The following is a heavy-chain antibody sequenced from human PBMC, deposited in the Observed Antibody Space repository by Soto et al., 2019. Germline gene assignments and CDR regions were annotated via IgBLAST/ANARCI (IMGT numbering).Heavy chain of an antibody. CDR1: GGSISSSSYY. Sequence: TSETLSLTCTVSGGSISSSSYYWGWIRQPPGKGLEWIGSIYYSGSTYYNPSLKSRVTISVDTSKNQFSLKLSSVTAADTAVYYCARLFEGPTDYGMDVWGQGTTVTVSS. V-gene: IGHV4-39*01. CDR2: IYYSGST. D-gene: IGHD2-21*01. J-gene: IGHJ6*02. CDR3: ARLFEGPTDYGMDV.